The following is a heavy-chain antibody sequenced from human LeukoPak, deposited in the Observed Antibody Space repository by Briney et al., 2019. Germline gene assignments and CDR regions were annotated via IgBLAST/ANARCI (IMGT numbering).Heavy chain of an antibody. D-gene: IGHD3-10*01. Sequence: GGSLRLSCAASGFAFNIYWMTWVRQAPGKGLEWVANIKKDGSDKHYVDSVRGRFTVSRDNAKSSLYLQMNRLRADDTAVYYSVSLKVSTVRDSFDLWGRGTMVTVSS. CDR2: IKKDGSDK. V-gene: IGHV3-7*01. CDR3: VSLKVSTVRDSFDL. CDR1: GFAFNIYW. J-gene: IGHJ3*01.